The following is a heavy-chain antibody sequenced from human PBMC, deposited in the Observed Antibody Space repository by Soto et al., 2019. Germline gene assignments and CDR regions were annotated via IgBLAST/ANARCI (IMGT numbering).Heavy chain of an antibody. CDR2: IKSITDGGTT. CDR3: STGRSTYGLDS. CDR1: AFSFTNAW. J-gene: IGHJ4*02. Sequence: GALRLSCVASAFSFTNAWMSWVRQAPGKGLEWVGRIKSITDGGTTDYAAPVKGRFTISRDDSNNTLYLQMNSLKTEDTAVYYCSTGRSTYGLDSWGQGTLVTVSS. V-gene: IGHV3-15*01. D-gene: IGHD5-18*01.